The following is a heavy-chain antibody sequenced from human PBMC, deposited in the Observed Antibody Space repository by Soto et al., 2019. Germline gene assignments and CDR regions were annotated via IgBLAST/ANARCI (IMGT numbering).Heavy chain of an antibody. Sequence: QVQLVQSGAEVKKPGSSVKVSCKASGGTFSSYAISWVRQAPGQGLEWMAGVIPIFGTANYAKKFQGRVTITADESTSTAYMELSSMRSEDTAVYYCARDRGVVTDLYYYYGMDVWGQGTTVTVSS. CDR3: ARDRGVVTDLYYYYGMDV. V-gene: IGHV1-69*01. CDR2: VIPIFGTA. D-gene: IGHD2-15*01. CDR1: GGTFSSYA. J-gene: IGHJ6*02.